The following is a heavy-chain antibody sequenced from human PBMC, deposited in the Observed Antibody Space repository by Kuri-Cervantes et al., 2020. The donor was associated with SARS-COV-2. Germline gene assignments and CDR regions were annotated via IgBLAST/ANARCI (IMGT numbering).Heavy chain of an antibody. V-gene: IGHV3-23*01. D-gene: IGHD5-12*01. CDR3: AKGSRRSVASLIFDY. J-gene: IGHJ4*02. CDR2: ISYSGENT. Sequence: GESLKISCAASGFTFGSYGMSWVRQAPGKGLEWVAIISYSGENTYYADSVKGRFTISRDNSKNTVYLQMNSLRAEDTAIYHCAKGSRRSVASLIFDYWGQGTLVTVSS. CDR1: GFTFGSYG.